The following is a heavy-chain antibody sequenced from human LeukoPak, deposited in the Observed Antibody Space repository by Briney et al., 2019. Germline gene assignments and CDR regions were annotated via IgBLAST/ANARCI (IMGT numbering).Heavy chain of an antibody. CDR1: GFTFSSYA. J-gene: IGHJ4*02. CDR2: ITGGGGST. V-gene: IGHV3-23*01. Sequence: GGSLRLSCAASGFTFSSYAMSWVRQAPGKGLEWVSAITGGGGSTYYADSVKGRFTISRYNSENTLYLQMNTMRAEDTAVYYCTKDLSMSSSSWYYDYWGQGTLVTVSS. CDR3: TKDLSMSSSSWYYDY. D-gene: IGHD6-13*01.